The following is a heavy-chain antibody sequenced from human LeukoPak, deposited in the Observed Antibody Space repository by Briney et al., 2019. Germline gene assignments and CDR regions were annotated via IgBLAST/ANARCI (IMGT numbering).Heavy chain of an antibody. D-gene: IGHD2-2*01. V-gene: IGHV1-69*01. J-gene: IGHJ5*02. CDR3: ARGRTNHCSSTSCPPFNWFAP. Sequence: GASVKVSCKASGGTFSSYAINWVRQAPGQGLEWMGGFIPIFGTANYAQKFQGRVTITADESTSTAYMELSSLRSEDTAVYYCARGRTNHCSSTSCPPFNWFAPGGKGTLVTVSS. CDR2: FIPIFGTA. CDR1: GGTFSSYA.